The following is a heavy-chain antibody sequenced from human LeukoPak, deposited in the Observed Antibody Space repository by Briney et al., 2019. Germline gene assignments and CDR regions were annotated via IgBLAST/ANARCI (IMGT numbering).Heavy chain of an antibody. CDR2: ISTSGNII. D-gene: IGHD5-24*01. CDR3: ARVLEAATIFDY. CDR1: GFTFSDYY. J-gene: IGHJ4*02. Sequence: GGSLRLSCAASGFTFSDYYMSWIRQAPGKGLEWVSYISTSGNIIYYADSVKGRFTISRDNAKNSLYLQINSLRAEDTAVYYCARVLEAATIFDYWGQGTLVTVSS. V-gene: IGHV3-11*01.